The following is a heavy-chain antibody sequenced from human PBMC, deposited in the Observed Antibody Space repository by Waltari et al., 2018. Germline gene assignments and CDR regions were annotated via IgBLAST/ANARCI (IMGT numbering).Heavy chain of an antibody. J-gene: IGHJ5*02. V-gene: IGHV4-34*01. Sequence: QVQLQQWGAGLLKPSETLSLTCAVYGGSFSGYYWSWIRQPPGKGLEWIGEINHSGSTNYNPSLKSRVTISVDTSKYQFSLKLSSVTAADTAVYYCARKDIWWFDPWGQGTLVTVSS. CDR1: GGSFSGYY. D-gene: IGHD2-15*01. CDR3: ARKDIWWFDP. CDR2: INHSGST.